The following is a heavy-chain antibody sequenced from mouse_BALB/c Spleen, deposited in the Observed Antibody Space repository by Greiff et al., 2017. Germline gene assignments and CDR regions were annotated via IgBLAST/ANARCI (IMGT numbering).Heavy chain of an antibody. CDR3: ARGWVRLGYYYAMDY. V-gene: IGHV1-7*01. Sequence: VQLQQSGAELAKPGASVKMSCKASGYTFTSYWMPWVKQRPGQGLEWIGYINPSSGYTEYNQKFKDQATLTADKSSSTAYMQLSSLTSEDSAVYYCARGWVRLGYYYAMDYWGQGTSVTVSS. CDR1: GYTFTSYW. D-gene: IGHD2-14*01. J-gene: IGHJ4*01. CDR2: INPSSGYT.